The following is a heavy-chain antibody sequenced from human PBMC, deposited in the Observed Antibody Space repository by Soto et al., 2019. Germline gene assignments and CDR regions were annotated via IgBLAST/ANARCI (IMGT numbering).Heavy chain of an antibody. CDR1: EYSFTIYY. Sequence: QVLLVQSGAEVKKPGASVKVSCKASEYSFTIYYLHWVRQAPGQGLEWMGIINPSGDSGSYAQKFQCRVSMTRDTSTSTVYMQLSGLKSEDTAVYYCATSETTTIAALDYWGQGTPVTVSS. J-gene: IGHJ4*02. CDR3: ATSETTTIAALDY. CDR2: INPSGDSG. D-gene: IGHD4-4*01. V-gene: IGHV1-46*01.